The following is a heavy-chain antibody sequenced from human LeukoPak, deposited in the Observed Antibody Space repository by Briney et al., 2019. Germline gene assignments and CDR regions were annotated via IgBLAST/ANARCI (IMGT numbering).Heavy chain of an antibody. V-gene: IGHV3-21*01. CDR3: ARVYCSSTSCHIPYYYYGMDV. CDR2: ISSSSSYI. J-gene: IGHJ6*02. D-gene: IGHD2-2*02. Sequence: PGGSLRLSCAASGFTFSSYSMNWVRQAPGKGLEWVSSISSSSSYIYYADSVKGRFTISRDNAKNSLYLQMNSLRAEDTAVYYCARVYCSSTSCHIPYYYYGMDVWGQGTTVTVSS. CDR1: GFTFSSYS.